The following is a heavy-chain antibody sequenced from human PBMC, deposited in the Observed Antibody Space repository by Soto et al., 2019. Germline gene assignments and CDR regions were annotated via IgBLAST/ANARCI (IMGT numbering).Heavy chain of an antibody. CDR3: AIGGRESYFYYFDY. CDR2: ISFDGTKK. Sequence: QVQLVESGGGVVQPGRSLTLSCAASGLTFSNFPIHWVRQAPGKGLEWVAGISFDGTKKYYTDSVKGRFTISRDNSENTLYLRMDSLRTDDTAVYYCAIGGRESYFYYFDYWGQGTLVTVSS. CDR1: GLTFSNFP. J-gene: IGHJ4*02. V-gene: IGHV3-30*04. D-gene: IGHD1-26*01.